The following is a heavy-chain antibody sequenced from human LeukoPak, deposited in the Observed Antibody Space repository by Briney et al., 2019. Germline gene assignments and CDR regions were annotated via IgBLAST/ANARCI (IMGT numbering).Heavy chain of an antibody. CDR3: ARATPGTSTFQH. J-gene: IGHJ1*01. D-gene: IGHD6-13*01. V-gene: IGHV5-51*01. CDR1: GYSFTSNW. CDR2: IYPGDSDT. Sequence: GESLKISCKGSGYSFTSNWIGWVRQMAGKGLEWMGTIYPGDSDTRYSPSFQGQVTISVDKSISTAYLQWSSLKASDTAIYYCARATPGTSTFQHWGQGTLVTVSS.